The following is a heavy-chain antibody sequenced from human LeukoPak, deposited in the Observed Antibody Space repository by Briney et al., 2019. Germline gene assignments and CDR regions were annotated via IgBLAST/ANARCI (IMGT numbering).Heavy chain of an antibody. V-gene: IGHV1-18*01. CDR2: ISAYNGNT. CDR1: GYTFTSYG. J-gene: IGHJ6*04. CDR3: ARDRDSSGYYSCGDV. D-gene: IGHD3-22*01. Sequence: ASVKVSCKASGYTFTSYGISWVRQAPGQGLEWMGWISAYNGNTNYAQKLQGRVTMTTDTSTSTAYMELRSLRSDDTAVYYCARDRDSSGYYSCGDVWGKGTTVTVSS.